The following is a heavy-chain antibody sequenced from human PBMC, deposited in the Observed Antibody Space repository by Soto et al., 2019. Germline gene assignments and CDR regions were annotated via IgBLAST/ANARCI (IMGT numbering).Heavy chain of an antibody. V-gene: IGHV1-69*01. CDR2: VIPLFDTA. D-gene: IGHD5-18*01. CDR1: GGIFTNNA. J-gene: IGHJ6*02. CDR3: ATGGHNDGYNFYHCMDV. Sequence: QVQVVQSGAEVKKPGSSVKVSCKVSGGIFTNNAISWVRQAPGQGLAWLGGVIPLFDTAYYAPIFRGRLRISADGATTTAYMELSGLTSADTAVYFCATGGHNDGYNFYHCMDVWGQGTTVTVS.